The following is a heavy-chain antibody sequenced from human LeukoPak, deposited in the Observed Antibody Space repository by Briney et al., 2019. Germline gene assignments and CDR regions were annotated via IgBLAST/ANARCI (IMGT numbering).Heavy chain of an antibody. V-gene: IGHV3-53*01. CDR1: GFTVSSNY. Sequence: PGGSLRLSCAASGFTVSSNYMSWVRQAPGKGLEWVSIIYSGGTTYYAGSVKGRFTISRDNSKNTLYLQMNSLRAEDTAVYYCAREQGYYDSYFDYWGQGTLVTVSS. D-gene: IGHD3-22*01. J-gene: IGHJ4*02. CDR3: AREQGYYDSYFDY. CDR2: IYSGGTT.